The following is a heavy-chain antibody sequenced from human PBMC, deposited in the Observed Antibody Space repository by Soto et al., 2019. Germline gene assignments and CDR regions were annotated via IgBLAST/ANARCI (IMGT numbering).Heavy chain of an antibody. V-gene: IGHV1-18*01. CDR3: ARDISYGSGTSYGY. J-gene: IGHJ4*02. D-gene: IGHD3-10*01. Sequence: QVQLVQSGGEVKKPGASVKVSCKASGYIFTSYGISWVRQAPGQGLDWMGWISTYNGNTNYAQNLQGRVTMTTDTSTSKAYMELRSLRSDDTAMYYCARDISYGSGTSYGYWGQGTLVTVSS. CDR2: ISTYNGNT. CDR1: GYIFTSYG.